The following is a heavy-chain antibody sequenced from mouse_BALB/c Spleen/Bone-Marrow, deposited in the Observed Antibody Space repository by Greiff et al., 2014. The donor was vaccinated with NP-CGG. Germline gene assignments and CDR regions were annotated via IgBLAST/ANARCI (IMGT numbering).Heavy chain of an antibody. Sequence: QLKESGGGLVKPGGSLKLSCAASGFTFRDYYIYWLRPTPGKRLGGVATISDGGNYSYYPDSVKGRFTISRDNAKNNLYLQMSSLKSEDTAMYYCARSRMRYGAMDYWGQGTTVTVFS. D-gene: IGHD2-10*02. CDR1: GFTFRDYY. CDR2: ISDGGNYS. V-gene: IGHV5-4*02. CDR3: ARSRMRYGAMDY. J-gene: IGHJ4*01.